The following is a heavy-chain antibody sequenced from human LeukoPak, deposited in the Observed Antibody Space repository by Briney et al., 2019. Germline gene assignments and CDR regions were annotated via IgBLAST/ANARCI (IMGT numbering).Heavy chain of an antibody. CDR3: ARAPVRGITVGATYWFDP. CDR1: GGSISSSSYY. V-gene: IGHV4-39*01. Sequence: PSETLSLTCTVSGGSISSSSYYWGWIRQPPGKGLEWIGSIYYSGSTYYNPSLKSRVTISVDTSKNQFSLKLSSVTAADTAVYYCARAPVRGITVGATYWFDPWGQGTLVTVSS. D-gene: IGHD1-26*01. J-gene: IGHJ5*02. CDR2: IYYSGST.